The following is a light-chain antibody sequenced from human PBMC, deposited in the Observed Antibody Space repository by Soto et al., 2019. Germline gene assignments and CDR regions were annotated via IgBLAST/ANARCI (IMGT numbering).Light chain of an antibody. V-gene: IGKV3-11*01. CDR3: QQRGNFPPYT. CDR2: DAS. Sequence: EIVLTQSPATLSLSPGERATLSCRASQSVSSDLAWYQHKPGQAPRLLMYDASRRATGIPARFSGSGSGTDFPLTIAGLEHEDFAIYYCQQRGNFPPYTFGQGTMLEMK. J-gene: IGKJ2*01. CDR1: QSVSSD.